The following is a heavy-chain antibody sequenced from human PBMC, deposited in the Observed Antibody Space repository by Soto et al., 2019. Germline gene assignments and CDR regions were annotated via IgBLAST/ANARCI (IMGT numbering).Heavy chain of an antibody. D-gene: IGHD5-12*01. J-gene: IGHJ4*02. Sequence: QVQLQESGPGLVKPSGTLSLTCAVSSGSISSSNWWSWVRQPPGKGLEWIGEIYHSGSTNYNPSLKSRVTISVDKSKNQFSLKLSSVTAADTAVYYCVRFRGGYDLAYYFDYWGQGTLVTVSS. CDR2: IYHSGST. V-gene: IGHV4-4*02. CDR3: VRFRGGYDLAYYFDY. CDR1: SGSISSSNW.